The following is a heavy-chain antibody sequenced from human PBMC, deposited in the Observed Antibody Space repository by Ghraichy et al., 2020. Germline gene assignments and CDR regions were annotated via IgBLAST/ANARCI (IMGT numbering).Heavy chain of an antibody. D-gene: IGHD1-26*01. J-gene: IGHJ3*02. CDR1: GFTFSSYA. V-gene: IGHV3-23*01. CDR3: ARRIVREMGAFDI. CDR2: ISGSGGTA. Sequence: GESLNISCAASGFTFSSYAMRWVRQAPGKGLEWVSGISGSGGTAYYADSVKGRFTISRDNSKNTLYLQMNSLRVEDTAVYYCARRIVREMGAFDIWGQGTMVTVSS.